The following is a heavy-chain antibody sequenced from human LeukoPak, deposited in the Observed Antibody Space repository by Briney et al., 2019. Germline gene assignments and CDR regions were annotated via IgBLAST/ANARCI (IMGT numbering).Heavy chain of an antibody. J-gene: IGHJ4*02. V-gene: IGHV4-34*01. CDR1: GGSFSGYY. CDR2: INHSGST. CDR3: AKDIGHGSGSHYDY. Sequence: SETLSLTCAVYGGSFSGYYWSWIRQPPGKGLEWIGEINHSGSTNYNPSLKSRVTISVDTSKNQFSLKLSSVTAADTALYYCAKDIGHGSGSHYDYWGQGTLVTVSS. D-gene: IGHD3-10*01.